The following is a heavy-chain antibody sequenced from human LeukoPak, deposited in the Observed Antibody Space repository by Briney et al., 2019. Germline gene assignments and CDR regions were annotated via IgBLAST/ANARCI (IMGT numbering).Heavy chain of an antibody. J-gene: IGHJ3*02. CDR2: IYYSGST. D-gene: IGHD2-8*01. Sequence: SETLSLTCTVSGGSISSGDYYWSWIRQPPGKGLEWIGYIYYSGSTYYNPSLKSRVTISVDTSKNQFSLKLSSVTAADTAVYYCAGEGYCTNGVCYGEAFDTWGQGTMVTVSS. CDR1: GGSISSGDYY. V-gene: IGHV4-30-4*08. CDR3: AGEGYCTNGVCYGEAFDT.